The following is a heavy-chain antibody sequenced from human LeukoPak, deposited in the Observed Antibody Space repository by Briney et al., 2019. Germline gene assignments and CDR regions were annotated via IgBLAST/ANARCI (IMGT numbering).Heavy chain of an antibody. CDR3: AKRPAVLFTFDY. D-gene: IGHD2-2*01. V-gene: IGHV3-23*01. J-gene: IGHJ4*02. Sequence: PGGSLGLFCAASGFIFKNYAMSWVRQAPGKGLEWVSTISGNGVTTNYADAVKGRFTISRDNSRDTLDLHMNSLRAEDTAIYYCAKRPAVLFTFDYWGPGALVTVSS. CDR1: GFIFKNYA. CDR2: ISGNGVTT.